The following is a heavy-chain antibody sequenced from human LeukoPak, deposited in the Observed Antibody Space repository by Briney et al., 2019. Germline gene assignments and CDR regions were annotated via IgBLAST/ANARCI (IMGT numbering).Heavy chain of an antibody. J-gene: IGHJ6*03. D-gene: IGHD1-14*01. CDR1: GFTFNKYA. CDR2: ISFSGLST. CDR3: ANRPEGTHDYYYCYMDV. V-gene: IGHV3-23*01. Sequence: GGSLRLSCAASGFTFNKYALSWVRQPPGKGLEWVSTISFSGLSTYYADSVQGRFSVSRDDSKDTLYLEINSLRAEDTAVYYCANRPEGTHDYYYCYMDVGGKGTTVTVSS.